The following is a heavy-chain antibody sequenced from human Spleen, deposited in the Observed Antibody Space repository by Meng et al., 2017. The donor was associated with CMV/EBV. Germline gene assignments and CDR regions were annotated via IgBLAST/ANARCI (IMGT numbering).Heavy chain of an antibody. D-gene: IGHD2-15*01. CDR1: GDSVPTNMAA. V-gene: IGHV6-1*01. CDR3: ARGDLYYWYFDL. Sequence: QINLPQSGPGLVKPSQTSPLTGAISGDSVPTNMAAWNWIRQSPSRGLEWLGRTYYRSKWYNDYAVSVKSRITINPDTSKNQFSLQLNSVTPEDTAVYYCARGDLYYWYFDLWGRGTLVTVSS. CDR2: TYYRSKWYN. J-gene: IGHJ2*01.